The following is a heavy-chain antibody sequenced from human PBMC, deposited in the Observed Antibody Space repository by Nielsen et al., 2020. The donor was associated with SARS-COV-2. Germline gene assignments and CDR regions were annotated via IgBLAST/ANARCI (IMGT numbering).Heavy chain of an antibody. CDR3: AKTYYYDSSGYYYFDY. J-gene: IGHJ4*02. D-gene: IGHD3-22*01. CDR1: GFTFDDYA. V-gene: IGHV3-9*01. CDR2: ISWNSGSI. Sequence: SLKISCAASGFTFDDYAMHWVRQAPGKGLEWVSGISWNSGSIGYADSVKGRFTISRDYAKNSLYLQMNSLRAEDTALYYCAKTYYYDSSGYYYFDYWGQGTLVTVSS.